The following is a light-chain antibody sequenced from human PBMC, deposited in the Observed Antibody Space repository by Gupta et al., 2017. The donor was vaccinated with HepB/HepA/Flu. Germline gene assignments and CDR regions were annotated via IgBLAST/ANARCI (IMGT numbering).Light chain of an antibody. V-gene: IGKV2-28*01. CDR2: LGS. J-gene: IGKJ1*01. CDR3: RQALPTPGT. Sequence: DIVMTQSPLSLPVTPGEPASISCRSSQSLLHSNGYNYLDWYLQKPGQSPQLLIYLGSNRASGVPDRFSGSGSGTDFTLKISRVEAEDVGVYYCRQALPTPGTFGQGTKVEIK. CDR1: QSLLHSNGYNY.